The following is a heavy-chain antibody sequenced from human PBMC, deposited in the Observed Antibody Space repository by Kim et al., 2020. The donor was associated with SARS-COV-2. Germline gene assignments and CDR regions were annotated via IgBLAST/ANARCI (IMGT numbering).Heavy chain of an antibody. D-gene: IGHD3-10*01. V-gene: IGHV1-46*01. CDR2: INPSGGST. CDR1: GYTFTSYY. Sequence: ASVKVSCKASGYTFTSYYMHWVRQAPGQGLEWMGIINPSGGSTSYAQKFQGRVTMTRDTSTSTVYMELSSLRSEDTAVYYCVSRDVIRGEVGEYFDYWGQGTLVTVSS. J-gene: IGHJ4*02. CDR3: VSRDVIRGEVGEYFDY.